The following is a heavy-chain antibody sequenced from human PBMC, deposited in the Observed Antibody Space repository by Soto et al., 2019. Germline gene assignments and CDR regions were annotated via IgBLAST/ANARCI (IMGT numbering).Heavy chain of an antibody. J-gene: IGHJ4*02. V-gene: IGHV3-9*01. CDR3: AKGYYYDIGYFFDY. CDR2: ISWNSNRK. CDR1: RFTFDDYA. D-gene: IGHD3-22*01. Sequence: GGSLRLSCAASRFTFDDYAMHWVRQAPGKGLEWVSTISWNSNRKGYADSVRGRFTISRDNAKNSLYLQMNSLRAEDTALYYCAKGYYYDIGYFFDYWGQGTLVTVSS.